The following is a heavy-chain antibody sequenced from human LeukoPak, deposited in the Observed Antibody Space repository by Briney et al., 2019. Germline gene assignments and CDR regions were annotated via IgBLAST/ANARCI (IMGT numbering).Heavy chain of an antibody. J-gene: IGHJ4*02. CDR3: ARDLATIDGIAWYYFEN. CDR2: INPNTGGT. D-gene: IGHD5-12*01. Sequence: GASVKVSCKASGYTFTDHYIHWVRQAPGQGLEWMGWINPNTGGTDYAQKFQDRIAISTYTSISTVYMELSRLKSDDTALYYCARDLATIDGIAWYYFENWGQGTLVTVS. V-gene: IGHV1-2*02. CDR1: GYTFTDHY.